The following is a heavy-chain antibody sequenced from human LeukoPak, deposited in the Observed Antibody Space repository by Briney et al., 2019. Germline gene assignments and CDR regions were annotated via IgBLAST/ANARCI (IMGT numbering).Heavy chain of an antibody. Sequence: ASVKVSCKVSGYTLTELSMHWVRQAPGKGLEWMGGFDPEDGETIYAQKFQGRVTMTEDTSTDTAYMELSSLRSEDTAVYYCAREGYDSTELRSYFDYWGQGTLVTVSS. V-gene: IGHV1-24*01. J-gene: IGHJ4*02. CDR2: FDPEDGET. CDR1: GYTLTELS. D-gene: IGHD3-22*01. CDR3: AREGYDSTELRSYFDY.